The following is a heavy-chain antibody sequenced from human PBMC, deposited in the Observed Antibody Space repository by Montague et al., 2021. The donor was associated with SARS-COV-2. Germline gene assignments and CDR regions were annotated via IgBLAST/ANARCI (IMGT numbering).Heavy chain of an antibody. CDR3: ARWGEYYDSPYYYYAMDV. D-gene: IGHD3-3*01. J-gene: IGHJ6*02. CDR2: TSYSGST. V-gene: IGHV4-59*12. Sequence: SETLSLTCSVSGGSISGYYWSWIRQSPGKGLECIGYTSYSGSTDYNPSLKSRVTISIDTSKNQFSLKLSSVTAADTAVYYCARWGEYYDSPYYYYAMDVWGQGTTVTVSS. CDR1: GGSISGYY.